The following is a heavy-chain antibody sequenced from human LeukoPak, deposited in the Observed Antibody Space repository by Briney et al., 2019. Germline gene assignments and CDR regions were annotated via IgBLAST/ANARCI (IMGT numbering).Heavy chain of an antibody. J-gene: IGHJ3*01. V-gene: IGHV5-51*01. D-gene: IGHD2-21*01. CDR1: GYSFTSYW. Sequence: GESLKISCKGSGYSFTSYWIGWVRQMPGKGLEWMGIIYPGDSDIRYSPSFQGQVTISVDRSISAAYLQWSSLKASDTAMYYCARLLSPSSLHRPFNLWGQGTMVTVSA. CDR3: ARLLSPSSLHRPFNL. CDR2: IYPGDSDI.